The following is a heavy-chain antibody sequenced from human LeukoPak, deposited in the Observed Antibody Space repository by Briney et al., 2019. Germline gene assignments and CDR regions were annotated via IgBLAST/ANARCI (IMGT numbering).Heavy chain of an antibody. V-gene: IGHV1-69*05. CDR2: IIPIFGTA. CDR3: ARERGMDSGYDFDY. Sequence: GASVKVSCKASGGTFSSYAISWVRQAPGQGLEWMGRIIPIFGTANYAQKFQGRVMITTDESTSTAYMELSSLRSEDTAVYYCARERGMDSGYDFDYWGQGTLVTVSS. CDR1: GGTFSSYA. D-gene: IGHD5-12*01. J-gene: IGHJ4*02.